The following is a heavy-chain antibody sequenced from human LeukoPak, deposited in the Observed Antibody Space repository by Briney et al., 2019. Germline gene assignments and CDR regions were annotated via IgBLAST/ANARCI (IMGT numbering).Heavy chain of an antibody. CDR3: ARGGLPYYFDY. D-gene: IGHD5-12*01. Sequence: SETLSLTCAVYGGSFSGYYWSWIRQPPGKGLEWIGEINHSGSTNYNPSLKSRVTTSVDTSKNQFSLKLSSVTAADTAVYYCARGGLPYYFDYWGQGTLVTVSS. CDR2: INHSGST. V-gene: IGHV4-34*01. CDR1: GGSFSGYY. J-gene: IGHJ4*02.